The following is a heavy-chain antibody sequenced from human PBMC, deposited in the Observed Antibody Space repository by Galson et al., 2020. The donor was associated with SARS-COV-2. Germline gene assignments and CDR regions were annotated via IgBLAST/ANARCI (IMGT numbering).Heavy chain of an antibody. J-gene: IGHJ6*03. CDR2: INPNSGGT. V-gene: IGHV1-2*02. Sequence: ASVKVSCKASGYTFTGYYMHWVRQAPGQGLEWMGWINPNSGGTNYAQKFQGRVTMTRDTSISTAYMELSRLRSDDTAVYYCARGVVQGVTSFFYYYYYMDVWGKGTTVTVSS. CDR3: ARGVVQGVTSFFYYYYYMDV. CDR1: GYTFTGYY. D-gene: IGHD2-15*01.